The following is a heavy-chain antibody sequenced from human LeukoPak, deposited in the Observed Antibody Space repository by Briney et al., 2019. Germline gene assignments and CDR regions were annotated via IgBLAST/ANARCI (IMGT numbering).Heavy chain of an antibody. V-gene: IGHV1-2*02. CDR1: GYTFTGFY. CDR2: INPNSGDT. Sequence: ASVKVSRKASGYTFTGFYIHWVRQAPGQGLEWMGWINPNSGDTNYAQKFQDRVTMTRDTSISTAYMELSRLRSDDTAVYSCARVLEYCSSSSCPRPDYWGQGTLVTVSS. D-gene: IGHD2-2*01. J-gene: IGHJ4*02. CDR3: ARVLEYCSSSSCPRPDY.